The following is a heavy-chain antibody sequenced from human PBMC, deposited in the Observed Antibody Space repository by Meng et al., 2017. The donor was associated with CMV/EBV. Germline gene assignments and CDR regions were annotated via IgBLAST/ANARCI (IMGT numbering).Heavy chain of an antibody. Sequence: ASVKVSCKASGYTFIDYGISWVRQAPGQGLEWMGWISAYNGNTNYAQKFQGRVPMTTDTSTSTAYMELRSLRSDDTAIYYCARDRAPIRSGWYGCWFDPWGQGTLVTVSS. CDR2: ISAYNGNT. CDR1: GYTFIDYG. D-gene: IGHD6-19*01. J-gene: IGHJ5*02. CDR3: ARDRAPIRSGWYGCWFDP. V-gene: IGHV1-18*01.